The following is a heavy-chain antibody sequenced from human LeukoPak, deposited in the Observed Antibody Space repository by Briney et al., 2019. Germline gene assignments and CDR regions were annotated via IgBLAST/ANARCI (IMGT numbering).Heavy chain of an antibody. J-gene: IGHJ5*02. V-gene: IGHV3-23*01. CDR3: ARVRCSRMGCSSNSLDP. CDR2: ISGGGGGST. Sequence: PGGSLRLSCAASGFVFNNFGMTWVRQAPGKGLEWVSTISGGGGGSTYYTYSVKGRFTISSDFSKDTVYLQMNSLRAEDTAIYYCARVRCSRMGCSSNSLDPWGQGTLVTVSS. CDR1: GFVFNNFG. D-gene: IGHD2-2*01.